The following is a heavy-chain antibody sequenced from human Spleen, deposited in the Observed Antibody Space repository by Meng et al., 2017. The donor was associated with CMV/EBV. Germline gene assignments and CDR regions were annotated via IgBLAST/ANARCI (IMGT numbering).Heavy chain of an antibody. CDR1: GYSFTSYY. J-gene: IGHJ4*02. V-gene: IGHV1-46*01. Sequence: KVSCKASGYSFTSYYMHWVRQAPGQGREWMGIINPSDGNTTHAQRFQGRVTMTRDTSTSTVYMELRSLRSEDTAVYYCARGSQYFDYWGQGTLVTVSS. CDR3: ARGSQYFDY. D-gene: IGHD2-15*01. CDR2: INPSDGNT.